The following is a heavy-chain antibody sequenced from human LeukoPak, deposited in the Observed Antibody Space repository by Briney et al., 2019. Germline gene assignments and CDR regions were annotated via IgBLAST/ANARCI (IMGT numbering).Heavy chain of an antibody. V-gene: IGHV4-59*01. CDR2: IYYSGST. J-gene: IGHJ5*02. Sequence: PSVTLSLTCTVSGGSISSYYWSWIRQPPGKGLEWIGYIYYSGSTNYNPSLKSRVTISVDTSKNQFSLKLSSVTAADTAVYYCARVPYYFDSSGYSNWFDPWGQGTLVTVSS. CDR1: GGSISSYY. CDR3: ARVPYYFDSSGYSNWFDP. D-gene: IGHD3-22*01.